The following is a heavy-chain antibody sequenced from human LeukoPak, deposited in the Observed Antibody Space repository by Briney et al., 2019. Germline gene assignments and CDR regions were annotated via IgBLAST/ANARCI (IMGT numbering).Heavy chain of an antibody. CDR1: GYTLTRYV. CDR2: KYPNRGKS. Sequence: ASVKVSRKASGYTLTRYVINRVGQATGQGLEWIGWKYPNRGKSGYPQKLQGRVTMPRNTSISTACMELSSLRSDDTAVYYCASLGDGYNIIDYWGQGTLVTVSS. CDR3: ASLGDGYNIIDY. V-gene: IGHV1-8*01. D-gene: IGHD5-24*01. J-gene: IGHJ4*02.